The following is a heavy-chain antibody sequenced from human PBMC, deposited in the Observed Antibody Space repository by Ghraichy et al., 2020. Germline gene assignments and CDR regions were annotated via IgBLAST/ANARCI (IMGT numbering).Heavy chain of an antibody. Sequence: ASVKVSCKASGYTFTSYDINWVRQATGQGLGWMGWMNPNSGNTGYAQKFQGRVTITRNTSISTAYMELSSLRSEDTAVYYCARGHLRDDFWSGYYIYGMDVWGQGTTVTVSS. J-gene: IGHJ6*02. CDR1: GYTFTSYD. CDR3: ARGHLRDDFWSGYYIYGMDV. D-gene: IGHD3-3*01. CDR2: MNPNSGNT. V-gene: IGHV1-8*03.